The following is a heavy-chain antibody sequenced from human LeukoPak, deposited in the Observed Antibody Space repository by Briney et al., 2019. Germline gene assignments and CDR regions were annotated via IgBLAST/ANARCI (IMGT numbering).Heavy chain of an antibody. CDR2: INPNSGGT. V-gene: IGHV1-2*04. CDR1: GYTFTGYY. D-gene: IGHD1-26*01. CDR3: ARAVGGRYFDY. J-gene: IGHJ4*02. Sequence: ASVKVSCKASGYTFTGYYMHWVRQAPGQGLEWMGWINPNSGGTNYAQKFQGWVTMTRDTSISTAYMELSRLRSDDTAVYYRARAVGGRYFDYWGQGTLVTVSS.